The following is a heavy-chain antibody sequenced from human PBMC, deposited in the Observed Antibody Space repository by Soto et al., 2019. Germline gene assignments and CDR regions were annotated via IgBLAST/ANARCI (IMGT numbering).Heavy chain of an antibody. V-gene: IGHV4-4*02. Sequence: QVQLQESGPGLVKPSGTLSLTCAVSGDSISSSNWWNWVRQPPGKGLEWIGETYYSGTTNYNPSLKSRATISVDKSKNQFSLKLSSVTAADTAVYYCARLIYGSGSHFYYYGMDVWGQGTTVTVSS. CDR3: ARLIYGSGSHFYYYGMDV. D-gene: IGHD3-10*01. CDR1: GDSISSSNW. CDR2: TYYSGTT. J-gene: IGHJ6*02.